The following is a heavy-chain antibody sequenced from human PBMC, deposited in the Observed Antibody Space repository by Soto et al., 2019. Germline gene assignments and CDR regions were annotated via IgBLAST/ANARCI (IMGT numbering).Heavy chain of an antibody. Sequence: SVKVSCKASGGTFSSYAISWVRQAPGQGLEWMGGIIPIFGTANYAQKFQGRVTITADESTSTAYMELSSLRSEDTAVYYCARDRQGIAVAGSDYWGQGALVTVSS. D-gene: IGHD6-19*01. CDR2: IIPIFGTA. J-gene: IGHJ4*02. V-gene: IGHV1-69*13. CDR1: GGTFSSYA. CDR3: ARDRQGIAVAGSDY.